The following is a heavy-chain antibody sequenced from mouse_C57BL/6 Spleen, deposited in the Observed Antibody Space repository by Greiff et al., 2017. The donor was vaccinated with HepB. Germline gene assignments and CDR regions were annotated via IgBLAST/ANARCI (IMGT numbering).Heavy chain of an antibody. J-gene: IGHJ4*01. Sequence: EVKLQESGGDLVKPGGSLILSWAASGFTVSSYGMSWVRPSPDKRLAWVATISSGGSYTYYPDSVKGRFTISRDNAKTTLYLQMSSLKSEDTAMYYCARHQDHGSSYYAMGYWGEGTPVTISS. D-gene: IGHD1-1*01. V-gene: IGHV5-6*01. CDR3: ARHQDHGSSYYAMGY. CDR1: GFTVSSYG. CDR2: ISSGGSYT.